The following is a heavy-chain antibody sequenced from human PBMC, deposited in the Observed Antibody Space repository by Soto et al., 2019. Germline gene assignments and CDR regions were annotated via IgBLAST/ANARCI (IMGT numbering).Heavy chain of an antibody. CDR3: ARRGEDSEQSLDY. V-gene: IGHV3-23*01. J-gene: IGHJ4*02. Sequence: GGSLRLSCAASGFTFSSYAMSWVRQAPGKGLEWVSAISGSGGSTYYADSVKGRFTISRDNSKNTLYLQMNSLRAEDTAVYYCARRGEDSEQSLDYWGQGALVTVSS. D-gene: IGHD6-19*01. CDR1: GFTFSSYA. CDR2: ISGSGGST.